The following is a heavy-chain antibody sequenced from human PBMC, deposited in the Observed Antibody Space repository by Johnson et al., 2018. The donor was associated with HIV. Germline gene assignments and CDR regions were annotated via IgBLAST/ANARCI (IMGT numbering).Heavy chain of an antibody. CDR3: TTDPDSSSWYRDAFDI. CDR1: GFTVSSNY. V-gene: IGHV3-30*02. J-gene: IGHJ3*02. Sequence: QMQLVESGGGLIQPGGSLRLSCAASGFTVSSNYMSWVRQAPAKGLEWVTFIRYDGNNKYYADSVKGRFTISRDNSKNTLYLQMNSLKIEDTAVYYCTTDPDSSSWYRDAFDIWGQGTMVTVSS. CDR2: IRYDGNNK. D-gene: IGHD6-13*01.